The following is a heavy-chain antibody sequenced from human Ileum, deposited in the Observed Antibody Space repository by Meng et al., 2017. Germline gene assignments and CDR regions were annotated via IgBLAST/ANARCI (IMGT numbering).Heavy chain of an antibody. V-gene: IGHV4-4*02. CDR2: ISHSGSA. CDR3: ARHGGYSQDF. D-gene: IGHD4-23*01. CDR1: SGSISSNTY. J-gene: IGHJ4*02. Sequence: VHLQEPGPGLGRPSGTLSLTCAVSSGSISSNTYWSWVRQPPGKGLEWIGQISHSGSAYYNPSLKSRVTMSVDKSKSQFSLMLTSVTAADTAIYYCARHGGYSQDFWGQGTLVTVSS.